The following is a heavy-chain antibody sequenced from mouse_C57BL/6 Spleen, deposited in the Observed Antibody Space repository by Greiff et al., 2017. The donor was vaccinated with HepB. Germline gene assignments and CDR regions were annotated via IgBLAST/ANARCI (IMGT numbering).Heavy chain of an antibody. Sequence: EVKLVESGPGMVKPSQSLSLTCTVTGYSITSGYDWHWIRHFPGTKLEWMGYISYSGSTNYNPSLKSRIPITHDTSKNHFFLKLNSVTTEDTATYYCARGNYYDYVGFAYWGQGTLVTVSA. CDR2: ISYSGST. CDR3: ARGNYYDYVGFAY. J-gene: IGHJ3*01. V-gene: IGHV3-1*01. CDR1: GYSITSGYD. D-gene: IGHD2-4*01.